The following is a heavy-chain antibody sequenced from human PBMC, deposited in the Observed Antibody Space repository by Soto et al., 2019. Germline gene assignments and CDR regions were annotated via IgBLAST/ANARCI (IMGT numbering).Heavy chain of an antibody. Sequence: QVQLVESGGGVVQPGRSLRLSCAASGFTFSSYAMHWVRQAPGKGLEWVAVISYDGSNKYYADSVKGRFTISRDNSRYVLYLIVKILGAEGTVVYYCARVAVGLATIHVFDYWGQGTLVTVSS. J-gene: IGHJ4*02. CDR2: ISYDGSNK. V-gene: IGHV3-30-3*01. D-gene: IGHD5-12*01. CDR1: GFTFSSYA. CDR3: ARVAVGLATIHVFDY.